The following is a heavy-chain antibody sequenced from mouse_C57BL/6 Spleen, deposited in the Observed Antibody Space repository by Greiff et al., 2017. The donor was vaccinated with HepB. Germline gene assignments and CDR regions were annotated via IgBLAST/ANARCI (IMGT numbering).Heavy chain of an antibody. CDR2: ISSGGSYT. J-gene: IGHJ4*01. V-gene: IGHV5-6*01. CDR3: ARHDYDYDEGVGDAMDY. CDR1: GFTFSSYG. Sequence: EVKLMESGGDLVKPGGSLKLSCAASGFTFSSYGMSWVRQTPDKRLEWVATISSGGSYTYYPDSVKGRFTISRDNAKNTLYLQMSSLKSEDTAMYYCARHDYDYDEGVGDAMDYWGQGTSVTVSS. D-gene: IGHD2-4*01.